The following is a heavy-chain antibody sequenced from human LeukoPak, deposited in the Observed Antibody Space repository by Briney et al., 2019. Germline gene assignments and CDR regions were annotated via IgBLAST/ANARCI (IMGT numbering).Heavy chain of an antibody. J-gene: IGHJ4*02. D-gene: IGHD7-27*01. Sequence: QPGGSLRLSCAASGFTFSDYSMNWVRQAPGKGLEWVSNIRGSGSGIYYADSVKGRFTISRDNAKNSLDLQRNSLRAEDTAFYYCARDLNWGFDFWGRGALVTVSS. CDR3: ARDLNWGFDF. V-gene: IGHV3-48*04. CDR2: IRGSGSGI. CDR1: GFTFSDYS.